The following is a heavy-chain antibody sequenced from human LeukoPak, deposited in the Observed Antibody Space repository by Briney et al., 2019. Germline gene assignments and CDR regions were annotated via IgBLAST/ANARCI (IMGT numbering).Heavy chain of an antibody. CDR2: MYYSGST. Sequence: ADTVSLTCSVCGGSISSYYWRWLREPTGKGLEWIGYMYYSGSTSNNHYLKSLVTMSVDPSKNQITLQLSSVNAADTAEYYGARVAVVGAPAYFDYGGQGNLVTVTS. V-gene: IGHV4-59*13. J-gene: IGHJ4*02. D-gene: IGHD2-15*01. CDR1: GGSISSYY. CDR3: ARVAVVGAPAYFDY.